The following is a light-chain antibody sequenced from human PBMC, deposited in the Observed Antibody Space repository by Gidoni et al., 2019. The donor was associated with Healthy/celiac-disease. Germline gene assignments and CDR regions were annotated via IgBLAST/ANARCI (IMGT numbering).Light chain of an antibody. CDR3: QQYYSYPLT. V-gene: IGKV1-8*01. CDR1: QCISRY. J-gene: IGKJ3*01. Sequence: ILITQSPSSFSASTGDRLTITCRASQCISRYLAWYKQKPGKAPKLLIYAASTVQSGVPSRFSGSGSGTDFTLTISGLQSEDFATYYCQQYYSYPLTFGHGTKVEIK. CDR2: AAS.